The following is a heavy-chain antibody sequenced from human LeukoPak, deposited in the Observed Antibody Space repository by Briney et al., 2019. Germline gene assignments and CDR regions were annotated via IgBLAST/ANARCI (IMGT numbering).Heavy chain of an antibody. J-gene: IGHJ4*02. CDR1: GFTVSSNY. CDR3: SKKSPTDATVGNYLGN. D-gene: IGHD2-15*01. Sequence: GGSLRLSCAASGFTVSSNYMSCVRQPPGKGLEWFLGISGSGSSTYYADSVNGRFTISRDNTKNTAYLEMSSLRGEATAVYYCSKKSPTDATVGNYLGNWGQGTLVTVSS. V-gene: IGHV3-23*01. CDR2: ISGSGSST.